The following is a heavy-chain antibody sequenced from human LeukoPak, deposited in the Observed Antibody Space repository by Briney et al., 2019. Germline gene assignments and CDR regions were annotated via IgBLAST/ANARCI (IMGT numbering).Heavy chain of an antibody. CDR3: ATSSMVRGGRFDP. D-gene: IGHD3-10*01. V-gene: IGHV1-24*01. CDR2: FGPEDGET. J-gene: IGHJ5*02. Sequence: ASVKVSCKVSGYTLTELSMHWVRQAPGKGLEWMGGFGPEDGETIYAQKFQGRVTMTEDTSTDTAYMELSSLRSEDTAVYYCATSSMVRGGRFDPWGQGTLVTVSS. CDR1: GYTLTELS.